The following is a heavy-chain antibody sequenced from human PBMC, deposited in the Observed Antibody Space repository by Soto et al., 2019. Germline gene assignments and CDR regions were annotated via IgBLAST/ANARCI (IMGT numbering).Heavy chain of an antibody. CDR2: IYHSGST. CDR3: AADRTYCGGDCYVD. D-gene: IGHD2-21*02. CDR1: GGSISSGGYS. Sequence: SETLSLTCTVSGGSISSGGYSWSWIRQPPGKGLEWIGYIYHSGSTYYNPSLKSRVTISVDRSKNQFSLELSSLRSEDTAVYYCAADRTYCGGDCYVDWGQGTLVTVSS. J-gene: IGHJ4*02. V-gene: IGHV4-30-2*01.